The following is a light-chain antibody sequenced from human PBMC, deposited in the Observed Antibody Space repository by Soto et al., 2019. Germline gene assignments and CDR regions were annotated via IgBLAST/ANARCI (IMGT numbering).Light chain of an antibody. V-gene: IGKV3-20*01. Sequence: EIVLTQSPGTRSLSPGERATLSCRASQSVSSSYLVWYQQRPGQAPRLLIYGASSRATGIPDRFRGIGSGTDFTLTISRREAADPAVYYCQQYGYSSWAFGQGTKVEVK. CDR2: GAS. CDR1: QSVSSSY. CDR3: QQYGYSSWA. J-gene: IGKJ1*01.